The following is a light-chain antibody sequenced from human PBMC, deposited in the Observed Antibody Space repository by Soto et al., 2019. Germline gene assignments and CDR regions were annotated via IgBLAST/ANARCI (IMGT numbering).Light chain of an antibody. Sequence: QSALTQPASVSGSPGQSTTISCTGTSSDVGGYNYVSWYQQHPGKAPKLMIYEVTNRPSGVSNRFSGSKSGNTASLTISGLQADDESDYYCSSYTSSGTQVFGGGTKLTVL. V-gene: IGLV2-14*01. CDR3: SSYTSSGTQV. CDR2: EVT. J-gene: IGLJ2*01. CDR1: SSDVGGYNY.